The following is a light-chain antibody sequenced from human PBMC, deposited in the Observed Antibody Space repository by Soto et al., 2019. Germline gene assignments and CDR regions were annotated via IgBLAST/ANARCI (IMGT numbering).Light chain of an antibody. CDR3: QQSYSTPRT. CDR2: AAS. Sequence: DIQRTQSPSSLSASVGDRVTITCRASQSISSYLNWYQQKPGKAPDLLMYAASSLQSGVPPRFSGSGSGTDFTLTISSLRPEDFATYYCQQSYSTPRTFGQGTKVDIK. J-gene: IGKJ1*01. V-gene: IGKV1-39*01. CDR1: QSISSY.